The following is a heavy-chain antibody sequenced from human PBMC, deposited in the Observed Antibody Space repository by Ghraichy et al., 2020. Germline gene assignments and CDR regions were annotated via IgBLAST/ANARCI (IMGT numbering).Heavy chain of an antibody. Sequence: LSLTCAASGFTVSSNYMSWVRQAPGKGLEWVSAIGGSGDNAYYADSVKGRFTISRDNSKNTLFLQMNSLRAEDTALYYCAKDYYDSSAYYYGRDYFDYWGQGTLVTVSS. V-gene: IGHV3-23*01. CDR3: AKDYYDSSAYYYGRDYFDY. CDR1: GFTVSSNY. J-gene: IGHJ4*02. CDR2: IGGSGDNA. D-gene: IGHD3-22*01.